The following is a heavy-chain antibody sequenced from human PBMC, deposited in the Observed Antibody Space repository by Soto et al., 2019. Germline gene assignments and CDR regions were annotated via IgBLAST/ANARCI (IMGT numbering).Heavy chain of an antibody. J-gene: IGHJ4*02. D-gene: IGHD2-21*01. V-gene: IGHV1-18*01. CDR1: GYTFTSYG. Sequence: ASVKVSCKASGYTFTSYGISWVRQAPGQGLEWMGWISAYNGNTNYAQKLQGRVTMTTDTSTSTAYMELRSLRSDDTAVYYCARDGIATRRLPSYATASDYWGQGTLVTVSS. CDR3: ARDGIATRRLPSYATASDY. CDR2: ISAYNGNT.